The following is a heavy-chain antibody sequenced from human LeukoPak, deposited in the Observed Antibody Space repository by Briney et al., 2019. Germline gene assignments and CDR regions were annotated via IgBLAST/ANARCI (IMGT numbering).Heavy chain of an antibody. CDR3: ARVNYFHSSGYYLHYFDY. Sequence: SETLSLTCTVSGYSISSGYYWGWIRQPPGKGLEWIGSIYHSGSTYYNPSLKSRVTISVDTSKNQFSLKLSSVTAADTAVYYCARVNYFHSSGYYLHYFDYWGQGTLVTVSS. V-gene: IGHV4-38-2*02. J-gene: IGHJ4*02. CDR1: GYSISSGYY. CDR2: IYHSGST. D-gene: IGHD3-22*01.